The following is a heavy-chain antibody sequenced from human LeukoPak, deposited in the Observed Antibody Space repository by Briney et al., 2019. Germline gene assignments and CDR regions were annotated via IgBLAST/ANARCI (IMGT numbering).Heavy chain of an antibody. CDR3: ARASFWESPINWFDP. D-gene: IGHD3-16*01. V-gene: IGHV1-2*07. CDR1: GYTFIGYY. J-gene: IGHJ5*02. Sequence: ASVKVSCKTSGYTFIGYYMHWGRQAPGQGLEWWGWINPKNGGANYAPSFQGRVTMTRDRSISTVYMELTRLTSDDTAVYYCARASFWESPINWFDPWGQGTLVTVSS. CDR2: INPKNGGA.